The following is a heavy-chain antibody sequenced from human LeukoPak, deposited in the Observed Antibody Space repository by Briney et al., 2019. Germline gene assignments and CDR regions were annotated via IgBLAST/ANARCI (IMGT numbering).Heavy chain of an antibody. Sequence: ASVKVSCKASGYTFTSYGISWVRQAPGQGLEWMGWISAYNGNTNYAQKLQGRVTMTTDTSTSTAYMELRSLRSDDTAVYYCARDSVVRGVIAWFDPWGQGTLVTVSS. V-gene: IGHV1-18*01. D-gene: IGHD3-10*01. CDR2: ISAYNGNT. J-gene: IGHJ5*02. CDR1: GYTFTSYG. CDR3: ARDSVVRGVIAWFDP.